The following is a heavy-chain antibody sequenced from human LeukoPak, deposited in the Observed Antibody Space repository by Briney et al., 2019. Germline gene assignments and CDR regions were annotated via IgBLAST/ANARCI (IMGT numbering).Heavy chain of an antibody. CDR2: ISAYNGNT. J-gene: IGHJ5*02. D-gene: IGHD3-9*01. CDR3: ARNSGVLRYFDSSINWFDP. V-gene: IGHV1-18*01. CDR1: GYTFTSYG. Sequence: ASVKVSCKASGYTFTSYGISWVRQAPGQGLEWMGWISAYNGNTNYAQKLQGRVTMTTDTSTSTAYMELRSLRSDDTAVYYCARNSGVLRYFDSSINWFDPWGQGTLVTVSS.